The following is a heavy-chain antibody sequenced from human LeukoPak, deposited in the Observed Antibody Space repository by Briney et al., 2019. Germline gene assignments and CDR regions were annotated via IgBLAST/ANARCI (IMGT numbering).Heavy chain of an antibody. CDR3: ARVYGITGTTARREPFDY. J-gene: IGHJ4*02. D-gene: IGHD1-7*01. CDR1: GYTFTSYG. CDR2: ISAYNGNT. Sequence: ASVKVSCKASGYTFTSYGISWVRQAPGQGLEWMGWISAYNGNTNYAQKIQGRVTMTTDTSTSTAYMELSSLRSDDTAVYYCARVYGITGTTARREPFDYWGQGTLVTVSS. V-gene: IGHV1-18*01.